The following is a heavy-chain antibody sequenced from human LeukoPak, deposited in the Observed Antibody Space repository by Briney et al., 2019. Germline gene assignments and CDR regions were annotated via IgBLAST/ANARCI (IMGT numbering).Heavy chain of an antibody. CDR3: ARWERGYSYGEIYYYYMDV. CDR1: GFTFSSYW. CDR2: IKQDGSEK. V-gene: IGHV3-7*01. Sequence: GGSLRLSCAVSGFTFSSYWMTWVRQAPGKGLEWVANIKQDGSEKYYVDSVKGRFTISRDNAKNSLYLQMNSLRAEDTAVYYCARWERGYSYGEIYYYYMDVWGKGTTVTVSS. J-gene: IGHJ6*03. D-gene: IGHD5-18*01.